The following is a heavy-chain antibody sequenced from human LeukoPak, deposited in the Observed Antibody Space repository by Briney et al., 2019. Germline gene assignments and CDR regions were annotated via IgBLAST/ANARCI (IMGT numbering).Heavy chain of an antibody. CDR1: GFTFSSYS. D-gene: IGHD2-21*02. V-gene: IGHV3-21*01. Sequence: GGSLRLSCAASGFTFSSYSMNWVRQAPGKGLEWVSSISSSSSYIYYADSVKGRFTISRDNAKNSLYLQINSLRAEDTAVYYCARDDIVVVTATDTYYYYYYMDVWGKGTTVTVSS. J-gene: IGHJ6*03. CDR3: ARDDIVVVTATDTYYYYYYMDV. CDR2: ISSSSSYI.